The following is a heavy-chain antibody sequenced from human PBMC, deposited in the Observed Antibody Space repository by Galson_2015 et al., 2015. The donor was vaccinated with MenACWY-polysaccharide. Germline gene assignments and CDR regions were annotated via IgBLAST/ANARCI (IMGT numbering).Heavy chain of an antibody. J-gene: IGHJ6*02. V-gene: IGHV3-74*01. CDR2: IAGDESNT. Sequence: SLRLSCAASGFTFGPYWMHWVCQSPEKGLVWVSHIAGDESNTNYADSVKGRFTISRDNAKNTLYLQMNSLRVEDTAVYYCTREWVVREPTNRNNFHGMDVWGQGTTATVSS. D-gene: IGHD3-10*01. CDR3: TREWVVREPTNRNNFHGMDV. CDR1: GFTFGPYW.